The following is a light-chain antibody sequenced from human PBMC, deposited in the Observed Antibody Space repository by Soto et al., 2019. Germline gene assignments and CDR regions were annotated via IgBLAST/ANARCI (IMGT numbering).Light chain of an antibody. V-gene: IGLV1-40*01. Sequence: QCVLTKPPSGSRVPGRRGSITCTRGSSHIGADYEVHWYQQLPGTAPKLLIYGNTNRPSGVPDRFSGSKSGSSASLAITGLQAEDEAEYYCQSYDNTLKGCVFGTGTKVTVL. J-gene: IGLJ1*01. CDR1: SSHIGADYE. CDR2: GNT. CDR3: QSYDNTLKGCV.